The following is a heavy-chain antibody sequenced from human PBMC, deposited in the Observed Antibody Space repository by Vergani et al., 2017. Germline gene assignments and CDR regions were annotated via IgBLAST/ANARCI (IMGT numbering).Heavy chain of an antibody. CDR3: AHSGSSGWYEVPGRRYYYYGMDV. CDR1: GFSLSTSGVG. CDR2: IYWDDDK. Sequence: QITLKESGPTLVNPTQTLTLTCTFSGFSLSTSGVGVGWIRQPPGKALEWLALIYWDDDKRYSPSLKSRLTITKDTSKNHVVLTMTNMDPVDTATYYCAHSGSSGWYEVPGRRYYYYGMDVWGQ. D-gene: IGHD6-19*01. J-gene: IGHJ6*02. V-gene: IGHV2-5*02.